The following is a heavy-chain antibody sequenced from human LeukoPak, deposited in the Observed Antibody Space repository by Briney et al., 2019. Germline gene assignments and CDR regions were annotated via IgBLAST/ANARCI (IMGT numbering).Heavy chain of an antibody. Sequence: SVKVSCKASGYTFTSFGISWVRQAPGQGLEWMGRIIPILGIANYAQKFQGRVTITADKSTSTAYMELSSLRSEDTAVYYCARGLNYYDSSGILYWGQGTLVTVSS. CDR1: GYTFTSFG. CDR2: IIPILGIA. J-gene: IGHJ4*02. CDR3: ARGLNYYDSSGILY. V-gene: IGHV1-69*04. D-gene: IGHD3-22*01.